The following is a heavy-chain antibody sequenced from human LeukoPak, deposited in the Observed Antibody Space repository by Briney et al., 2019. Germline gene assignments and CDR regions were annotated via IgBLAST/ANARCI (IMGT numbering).Heavy chain of an antibody. V-gene: IGHV3-48*03. CDR2: ISSSGSTI. D-gene: IGHD3-22*01. CDR1: GSTFSSYE. CDR3: ARDPDSSGYYYFDY. J-gene: IGHJ4*02. Sequence: GGSLRLSCAASGSTFSSYEMNWVRQAPGKGLEWVSYISSSGSTIYYADSVKGRFTISRDNAKNSLYLQMNSLRAEDTAVYYCARDPDSSGYYYFDYWGQGTLVTVSS.